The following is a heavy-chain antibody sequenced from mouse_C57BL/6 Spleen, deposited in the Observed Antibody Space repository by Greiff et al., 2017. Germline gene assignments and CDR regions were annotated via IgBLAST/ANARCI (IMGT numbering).Heavy chain of an antibody. D-gene: IGHD1-1*01. CDR2: INPNNGGT. CDR1: GYTFTDYN. J-gene: IGHJ1*03. V-gene: IGHV1-18*01. CDR3: ARTDYYGSAGWYFDV. Sequence: EVQLQQSGPELVKPGASVKIPCKASGYTFTDYNMDWVKQSHGKSLEWIGDINPNNGGTIYNQKFKGKATLTVDKSSSTAYMELRSLTSEDTAVYYCARTDYYGSAGWYFDVWGTGTTVTVSS.